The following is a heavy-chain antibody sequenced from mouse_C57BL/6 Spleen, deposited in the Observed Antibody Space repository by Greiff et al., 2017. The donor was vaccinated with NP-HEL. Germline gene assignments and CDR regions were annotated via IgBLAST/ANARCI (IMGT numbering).Heavy chain of an antibody. J-gene: IGHJ2*01. CDR3: AAYDY. CDR2: ISYDGSN. Sequence: DVHLVESGPGLVKPSQSLSLTCSVTGYSITSGYYWNWIRQFPGNKLEWMGYISYDGSNNYNPSLKNRISITRDTSKNQFFLKLNSVTTEDTATYYCAAYDYWGQGTTLTVSS. V-gene: IGHV3-6*01. D-gene: IGHD2-10*01. CDR1: GYSITSGYY.